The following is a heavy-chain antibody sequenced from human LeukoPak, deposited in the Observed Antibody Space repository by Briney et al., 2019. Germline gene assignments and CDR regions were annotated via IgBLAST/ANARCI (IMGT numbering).Heavy chain of an antibody. CDR1: GFTFSSYE. CDR2: ISSSGSTM. Sequence: PGGSLRLSCAASGFTFSSYEIHWVRQAPGKGLEWVSYISSSGSTMYYADSVKGRFTISRDNAKNSLYLQMNSLRAEDTAFYYCARESSGGYYFDVFDIWGQGTMVTVSS. D-gene: IGHD3-22*01. CDR3: ARESSGGYYFDVFDI. J-gene: IGHJ3*02. V-gene: IGHV3-48*03.